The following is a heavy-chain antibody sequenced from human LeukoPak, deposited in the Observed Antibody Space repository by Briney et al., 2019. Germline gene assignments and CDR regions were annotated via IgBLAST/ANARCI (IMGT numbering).Heavy chain of an antibody. Sequence: GRSLRLSCAASGFTFSSYAMHWVRQAPGKGLEWVAVISYDGSNKYYADSVKGRFTISRDNSKNTLYLQMNSLRAEDTAVYYCAGPGYYDFWSGYYTGAEYFQHWGQGTLVTVSS. CDR3: AGPGYYDFWSGYYTGAEYFQH. V-gene: IGHV3-30-3*01. CDR1: GFTFSSYA. D-gene: IGHD3-3*01. J-gene: IGHJ1*01. CDR2: ISYDGSNK.